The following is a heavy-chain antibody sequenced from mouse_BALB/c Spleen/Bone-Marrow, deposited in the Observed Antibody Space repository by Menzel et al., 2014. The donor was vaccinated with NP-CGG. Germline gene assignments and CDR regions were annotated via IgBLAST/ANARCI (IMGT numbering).Heavy chain of an antibody. CDR2: INPSTAYT. CDR1: GYTFTVYW. Sequence: VQLQESGAELAKPGASVKMSCKASGYTFTVYWIHWVKQRPGQGLEWIGYINPSTAYTEYNQKFKDKATLTADKSSTTAYMQLSSLTSEDSPVYYCAITTATPFAYWGQGTLVTVS. V-gene: IGHV1-7*01. J-gene: IGHJ3*01. CDR3: AITTATPFAY. D-gene: IGHD1-2*01.